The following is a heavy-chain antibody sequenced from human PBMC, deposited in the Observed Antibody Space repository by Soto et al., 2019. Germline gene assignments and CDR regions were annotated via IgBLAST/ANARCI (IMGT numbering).Heavy chain of an antibody. CDR1: GFTFSTYT. J-gene: IGHJ6*02. D-gene: IGHD3-16*01. CDR3: SIGIWGGDGMDV. V-gene: IGHV3-21*01. Sequence: EVQLVESGGGLVKPGGSLRLSCAASGFTFSTYTINWVRQAPGKGLEWVSSISSSGNTILYADSVKDQFTISRDNAKDSVSLQMNSLRAEDTALYYCSIGIWGGDGMDVWGLGTTVTVSS. CDR2: ISSSGNTI.